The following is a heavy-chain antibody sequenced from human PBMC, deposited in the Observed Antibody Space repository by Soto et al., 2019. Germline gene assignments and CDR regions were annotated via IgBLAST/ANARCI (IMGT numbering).Heavy chain of an antibody. CDR2: IYYSGNT. D-gene: IGHD5-12*01. CDR3: ARDRNGYNYFDY. CDR1: GGSISSGDYY. J-gene: IGHJ4*02. V-gene: IGHV4-30-4*08. Sequence: QVQLQESGPGLVKPSQTLSLTCTVSGGSISSGDYYWSWIRQPPGRGLEWIGYIYYSGNTYYNPSLKSRVTMSLDTSKNQFSLKLSSVTAADTAVYYCARDRNGYNYFDYWGQGTLVTVSS.